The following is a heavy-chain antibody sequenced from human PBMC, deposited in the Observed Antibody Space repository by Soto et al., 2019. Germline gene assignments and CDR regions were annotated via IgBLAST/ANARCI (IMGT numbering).Heavy chain of an antibody. J-gene: IGHJ4*02. CDR3: ARDHINGLKFGY. D-gene: IGHD6-19*01. CDR1: GFTFSNYW. CDR2: IKKNGSEN. Sequence: EVQLVESGGGLVQPGGSLRLSCAASGFTFSNYWMSWVRQAPGKGLEWVANIKKNGSENYYVDSVKGRFTTSRDHTTNLFYMQINTLRADGTAVYYCARDHINGLKFGYWGWGARVTVSS. V-gene: IGHV3-7*01.